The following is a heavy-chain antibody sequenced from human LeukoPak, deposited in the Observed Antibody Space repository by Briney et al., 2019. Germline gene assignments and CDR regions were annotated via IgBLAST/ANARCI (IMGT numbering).Heavy chain of an antibody. CDR2: IYYSGST. Sequence: SETLSLTCTVSGGSISSYYWSWIRQPPGKGLEWIGYIYYSGSTNYNPSLKSRVTISVDTSKNQFSLKLSSVTAADTAVYYCARHTLADDFWSGLNYYYGMDVWGQGTTVTVSS. D-gene: IGHD3-3*01. J-gene: IGHJ6*02. CDR3: ARHTLADDFWSGLNYYYGMDV. CDR1: GGSISSYY. V-gene: IGHV4-59*08.